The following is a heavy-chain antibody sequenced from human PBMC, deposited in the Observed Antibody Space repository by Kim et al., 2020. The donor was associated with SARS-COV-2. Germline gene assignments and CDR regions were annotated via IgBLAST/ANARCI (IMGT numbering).Heavy chain of an antibody. CDR3: AREVRLYGSGVNWFDP. CDR2: IYHSGST. D-gene: IGHD3-10*01. Sequence: SETLSLTCAVSGGSISSSNWWSWVRQPPGKGLEWIGEIYHSGSTNYNPSLKSRVTISVDKSKNQFSLKLSSVTAADTAVYYCAREVRLYGSGVNWFDPWGQGTLVTVSS. J-gene: IGHJ5*02. CDR1: GGSISSSNW. V-gene: IGHV4-4*02.